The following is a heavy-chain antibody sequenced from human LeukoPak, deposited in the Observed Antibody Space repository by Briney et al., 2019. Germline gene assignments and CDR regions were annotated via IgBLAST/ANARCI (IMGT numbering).Heavy chain of an antibody. CDR2: INHSGST. CDR3: ARSSQYYDFWSGYFRSGWFDP. J-gene: IGHJ5*02. V-gene: IGHV4-39*07. Sequence: SETLSLTCTVSGGSISSGGYYWSWIRQPPGKGLEWIGEINHSGSTNYNPSLKSRVTISVDTSKNQFSLKLSSVTAADTAVYYCARSSQYYDFWSGYFRSGWFDPWGQGTLVTVSS. CDR1: GGSISSGGYY. D-gene: IGHD3-3*01.